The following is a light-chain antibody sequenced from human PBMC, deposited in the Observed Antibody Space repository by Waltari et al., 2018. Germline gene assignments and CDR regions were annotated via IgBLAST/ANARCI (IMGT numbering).Light chain of an antibody. CDR1: NIEATS. CDR3: QVWDSSGDLLVI. J-gene: IGLJ2*01. Sequence: SYVLTQPHSVSVAPGQTARITCGGDNIEATSVHWYQQKPGQAPVVVVFDDSDRPSGIPERVSGANSGNTATLTISRVEGGDEADYFCQVWDSSGDLLVIFGGGTKLTVL. CDR2: DDS. V-gene: IGLV3-21*02.